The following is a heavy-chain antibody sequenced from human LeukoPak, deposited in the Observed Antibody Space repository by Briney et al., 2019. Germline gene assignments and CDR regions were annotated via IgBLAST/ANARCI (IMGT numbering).Heavy chain of an antibody. D-gene: IGHD6-13*01. V-gene: IGHV1-18*01. J-gene: IGHJ5*02. CDR3: AREPRYSSRTWFDP. CDR2: ISAYNGNT. Sequence: EASVTVSFKASGYTFTSYGISWVRQAPGQGLEWMGWISAYNGNTNYAQKLQGRVTMTTDTSTSTAYMGLRSLRSDDTAVYYCAREPRYSSRTWFDPWGQGTLVTVSS. CDR1: GYTFTSYG.